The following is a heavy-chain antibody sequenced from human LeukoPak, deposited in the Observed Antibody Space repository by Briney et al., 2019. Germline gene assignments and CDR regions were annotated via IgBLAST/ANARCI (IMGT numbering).Heavy chain of an antibody. CDR1: GFTFSSYG. CDR2: ISYDGSNK. J-gene: IGHJ4*02. V-gene: IGHV3-30*18. Sequence: GRSLRLSCAASGFTFSSYGMHWVRQAPGKGLEWVAVISYDGSNKYCADSVKGRFTISRDNSKNTLYLQMNSLRPEDTAVYYCAKDLRELTVTLDYWGQGTLVTVSS. D-gene: IGHD3-16*01. CDR3: AKDLRELTVTLDY.